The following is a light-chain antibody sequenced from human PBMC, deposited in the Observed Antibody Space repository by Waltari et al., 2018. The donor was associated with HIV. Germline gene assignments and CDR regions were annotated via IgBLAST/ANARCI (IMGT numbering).Light chain of an antibody. Sequence: SSELTQDPAVSVALRQTVRITCQGDSLRRYYASWYQQKPGQAPVLVISGQNNRPSGIPDRFSGSSSGNTASLTITGAQAEDEADYYCKSRAYRGNHVVFGGGTKLTVL. CDR2: GQN. V-gene: IGLV3-19*01. CDR1: SLRRYY. J-gene: IGLJ3*02. CDR3: KSRAYRGNHVV.